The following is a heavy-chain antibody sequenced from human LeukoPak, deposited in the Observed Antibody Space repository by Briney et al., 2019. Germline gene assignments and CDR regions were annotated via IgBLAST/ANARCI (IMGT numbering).Heavy chain of an antibody. Sequence: PGGSLRLSCAASGFIFSRYAMSWVRQAPGKGLEWVSDINDNGGGTFYADSVKGRFTVSRDNSKNTLYMQMNSLRGGDTAVYYCAKKLGSSPGDFFDYWGQGTLVTVPS. V-gene: IGHV3-23*01. J-gene: IGHJ4*02. CDR1: GFIFSRYA. CDR2: INDNGGGT. D-gene: IGHD6-6*01. CDR3: AKKLGSSPGDFFDY.